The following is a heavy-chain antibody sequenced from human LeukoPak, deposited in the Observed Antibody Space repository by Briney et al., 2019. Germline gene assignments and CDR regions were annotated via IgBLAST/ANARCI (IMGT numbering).Heavy chain of an antibody. CDR3: AKDLYSGYDYSYSRTFDY. CDR2: ISYDGSNK. V-gene: IGHV3-30*18. Sequence: GGSLRLSCAASGFTFSSYGMHWVRQAPGKGLEWVAVISYDGSNKYYADSVKGRFTISRDNSKNTLYLQMNSLRAEDTAVYYCAKDLYSGYDYSYSRTFDYWGQGTLVTVSS. J-gene: IGHJ4*02. CDR1: GFTFSSYG. D-gene: IGHD5-12*01.